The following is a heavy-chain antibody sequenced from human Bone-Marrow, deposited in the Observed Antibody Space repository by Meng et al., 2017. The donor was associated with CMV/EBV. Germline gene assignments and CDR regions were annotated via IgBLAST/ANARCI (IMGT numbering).Heavy chain of an antibody. Sequence: GESLKISCAASGFTFSSYAMSWVRQAPGKGLEWVSAISGSGGSTYYADSVKGRFTISRDNSKNTLYLQMNSLRAEDTAVYYCAREWGLRQQLGYFDYWGQGTLVTVSS. CDR2: ISGSGGST. CDR1: GFTFSSYA. V-gene: IGHV3-23*01. J-gene: IGHJ4*02. CDR3: AREWGLRQQLGYFDY. D-gene: IGHD6-13*01.